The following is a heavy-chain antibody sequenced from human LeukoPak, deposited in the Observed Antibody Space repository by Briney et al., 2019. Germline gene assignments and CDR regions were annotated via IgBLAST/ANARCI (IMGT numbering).Heavy chain of an antibody. J-gene: IGHJ4*02. CDR3: ARDFSITMVRGALDY. Sequence: PSETLSLTCAVSGYSISSSYYWGWIRPPPGKGLEWIGSIYHSGSTYYNPSLKSRVTISVDTSKNQFSLKLCSVTAADTAVYYCARDFSITMVRGALDYWGQGTLVTVSS. CDR2: IYHSGST. CDR1: GYSISSSYY. V-gene: IGHV4-38-2*02. D-gene: IGHD3-10*01.